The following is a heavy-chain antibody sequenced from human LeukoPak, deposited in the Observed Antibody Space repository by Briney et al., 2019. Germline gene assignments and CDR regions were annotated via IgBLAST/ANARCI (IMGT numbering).Heavy chain of an antibody. CDR3: AHTHRSGYLRWGFDY. D-gene: IGHD3-22*01. Sequence: SGPTLVKPTQTLTLTCTFSGFSLSTSGVGVGWIRQPPGKALEWLALIYWDDDKRYSPSLKSGLTITKDTSKNQVVLTMTNMDPVDTATYYCAHTHRSGYLRWGFDYWGQGTLVTVSS. CDR2: IYWDDDK. V-gene: IGHV2-5*02. J-gene: IGHJ4*02. CDR1: GFSLSTSGVG.